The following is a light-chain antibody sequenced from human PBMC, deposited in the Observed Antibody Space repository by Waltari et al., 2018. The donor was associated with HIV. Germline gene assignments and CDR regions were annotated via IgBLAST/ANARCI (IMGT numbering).Light chain of an antibody. V-gene: IGLV4-69*02. CDR2: LNSDGSH. CDR3: QTWDTGPWV. CDR1: SGHSNYA. J-gene: IGLJ3*02. Sequence: QLILTQSPSASASLGAAVTPTCILSSGHSNYAIAWHQHQPEKGPRFLMTLNSDGSHSKGDVVPDRVSGSSSGAERYLTISSLQSEDEADYYCQTWDTGPWVFGGGTKLTVL.